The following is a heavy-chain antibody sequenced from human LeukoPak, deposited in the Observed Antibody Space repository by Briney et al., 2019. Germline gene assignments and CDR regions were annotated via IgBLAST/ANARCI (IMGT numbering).Heavy chain of an antibody. CDR1: GFTFSSYS. CDR3: ARGDGDYLSVY. D-gene: IGHD4-17*01. CDR2: ISSSSSYI. J-gene: IGHJ4*02. V-gene: IGHV3-21*01. Sequence: GRSLRLSCAASGFTFSSYSMNWVRQAPGKGLEWVSSISSSSSYIYYADSVKGRFTISRDNAKNSLYLQMNSLRAEDTAVYYCARGDGDYLSVYWGQGTLVTVSS.